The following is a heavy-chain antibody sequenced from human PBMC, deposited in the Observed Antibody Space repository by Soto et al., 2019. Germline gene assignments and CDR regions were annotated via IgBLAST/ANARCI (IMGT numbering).Heavy chain of an antibody. J-gene: IGHJ6*02. V-gene: IGHV4-30-4*01. D-gene: IGHD1-1*01. CDR3: ARDLWVEPELYYYGMDV. CDR1: GDSISSADYY. CDR2: IFYSGTT. Sequence: SETLSLTCTVSGDSISSADYYWSWIRQTPGKGLEWIGHIFYSGTTYYNPSLKSRLTISVDTSKNHFSLRLTSVAAADTAVYYCARDLWVEPELYYYGMDVWGQGTTVTVSS.